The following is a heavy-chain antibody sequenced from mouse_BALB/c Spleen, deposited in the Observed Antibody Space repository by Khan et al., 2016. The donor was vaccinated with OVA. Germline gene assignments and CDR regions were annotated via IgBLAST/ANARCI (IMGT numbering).Heavy chain of an antibody. CDR3: AREGAYYRNDGWLAY. Sequence: QVHVKQSGAELARPGASVKMSCKASDYPFTSYTMHWVKQRPGQGLEWLGYINPSRNYPNSNQQFQAQATFTAATSSSTAYMPLRSLTSADSAVYYGAREGAYYRNDGWLAYWGQGTLVTVSA. J-gene: IGHJ3*01. CDR2: INPSRNYP. D-gene: IGHD2-14*01. CDR1: DYPFTSYT. V-gene: IGHV1-4*01.